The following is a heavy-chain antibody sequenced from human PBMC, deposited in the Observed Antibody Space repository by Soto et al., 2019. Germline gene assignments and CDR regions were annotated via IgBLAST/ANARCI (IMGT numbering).Heavy chain of an antibody. CDR2: ILRGGSI. V-gene: IGHV3-66*01. D-gene: IGHD2-15*01. CDR1: GFTVSSKY. Sequence: EVQLVESGGDLVQPGGSLRLSCAASGFTVSSKYMSWVRQAPGKGLEWVAVILRGGSIYYADSVKGRFAISRDSSKNKLYLQMNSLRVEDTGVYYCARDDVHFSGGICYGVPMDVWGKGTTVTVSS. CDR3: ARDDVHFSGGICYGVPMDV. J-gene: IGHJ6*03.